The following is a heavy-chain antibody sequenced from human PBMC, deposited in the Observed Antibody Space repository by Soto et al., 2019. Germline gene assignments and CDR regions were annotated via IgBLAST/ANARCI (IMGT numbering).Heavy chain of an antibody. D-gene: IGHD3-3*01. Sequence: QVPLAQSGAEVKKPGASVKVSCKASGYPFTTYGISWVRQAPGQGLEWMGWISTYNGDTEYPQSLQGRVTMTRDTSTATVYMELRSLRSDDTAVYYCARVMTTFGVISKGPDHWGQGTLVTVSS. V-gene: IGHV1-18*04. CDR2: ISTYNGDT. CDR3: ARVMTTFGVISKGPDH. J-gene: IGHJ4*02. CDR1: GYPFTTYG.